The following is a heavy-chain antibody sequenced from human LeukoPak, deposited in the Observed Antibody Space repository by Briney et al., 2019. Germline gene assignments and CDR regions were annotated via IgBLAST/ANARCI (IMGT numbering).Heavy chain of an antibody. V-gene: IGHV1-69*13. J-gene: IGHJ3*02. CDR1: GGTFSSYA. CDR2: IIPIFGTA. CDR3: ARAKADYYGSGRDHDAFDI. D-gene: IGHD3-10*01. Sequence: ASVKVSCKASGGTFSSYAISWVRQAPGQGLEWMGGIIPIFGTANYAQKFQGRVTITADESTSTAYMELSSLRSEDTAVYYCARAKADYYGSGRDHDAFDIWGQGTMVTVSS.